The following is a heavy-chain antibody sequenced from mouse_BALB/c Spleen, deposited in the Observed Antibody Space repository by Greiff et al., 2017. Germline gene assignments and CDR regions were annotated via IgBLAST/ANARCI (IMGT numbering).Heavy chain of an antibody. V-gene: IGHV1-87*01. CDR1: GYTFTSYW. Sequence: VKLMESGAELARPGASVKLSCKASGYTFTSYWMQWVKQRPGQGLEWIGAIYPGDGDTRYTQKFKGKATLTADKSSSTAYMQLSSLASEDSAVYYCARGGNYNYAMDYWGQGTSVTVSS. CDR2: IYPGDGDT. J-gene: IGHJ4*01. D-gene: IGHD2-1*01. CDR3: ARGGNYNYAMDY.